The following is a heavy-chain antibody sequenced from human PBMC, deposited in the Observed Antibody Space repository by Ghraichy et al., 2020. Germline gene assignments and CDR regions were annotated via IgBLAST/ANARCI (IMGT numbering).Heavy chain of an antibody. CDR1: GFTFSSYS. J-gene: IGHJ4*02. CDR3: ARVLSPSTAAGIGSPKEGDY. Sequence: GESLNISCAASGFTFSSYSMNWVRQAPGKGLEWVSYISSSSSTIYYADSVKGRFTISRDNAKNSLYLQMNSLRDEDTAVYYCARVLSPSTAAGIGSPKEGDYWGQGTLVTVSS. D-gene: IGHD6-13*01. V-gene: IGHV3-48*02. CDR2: ISSSSSTI.